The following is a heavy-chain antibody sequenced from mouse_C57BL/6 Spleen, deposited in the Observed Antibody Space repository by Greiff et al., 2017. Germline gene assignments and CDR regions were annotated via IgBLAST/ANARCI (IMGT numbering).Heavy chain of an antibody. CDR3: ASGDYYGSSWGY. Sequence: VQLQQSGPELVKPGASVKLSCKASGYTFTSYWMHWVKQRPGPGLEWIGNINPSNGGTNYNEKLKRKATITVDQTSSTAYMQHSSLTSEDSAVYDCASGDYYGSSWGYWGQGTTLTVSS. V-gene: IGHV1-53*01. CDR2: INPSNGGT. J-gene: IGHJ2*01. D-gene: IGHD1-1*01. CDR1: GYTFTSYW.